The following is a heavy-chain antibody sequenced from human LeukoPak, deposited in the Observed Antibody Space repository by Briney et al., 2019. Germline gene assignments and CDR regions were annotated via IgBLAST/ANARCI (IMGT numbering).Heavy chain of an antibody. D-gene: IGHD3-9*01. V-gene: IGHV3-23*01. CDR2: ISGSGGST. Sequence: PGGSPRLSCAASGFTFSSYAMSWVRQAPGKGLEWLSAISGSGGSTYYADSVKGRFTISRDNSKNTLYLQMNSLRAEDTAVYYCAKAPRYFDWLSVDYWGQGTLVTVSS. CDR1: GFTFSSYA. J-gene: IGHJ4*02. CDR3: AKAPRYFDWLSVDY.